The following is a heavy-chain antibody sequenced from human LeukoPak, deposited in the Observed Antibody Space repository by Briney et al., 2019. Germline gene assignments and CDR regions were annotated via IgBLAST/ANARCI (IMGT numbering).Heavy chain of an antibody. V-gene: IGHV4-59*08. CDR3: ARHNVDTAMGPANFDY. CDR1: GGSISSYY. D-gene: IGHD5-18*01. Sequence: SETLSLTCTVSGGSISSYYWSWIRQPPGKGLEWIGYIYYSGSTNYNPSLKSRVTISVDTSKNQFSLKLSSVTAADTAVYYCARHNVDTAMGPANFDYWGQGTLVTVSS. CDR2: IYYSGST. J-gene: IGHJ4*02.